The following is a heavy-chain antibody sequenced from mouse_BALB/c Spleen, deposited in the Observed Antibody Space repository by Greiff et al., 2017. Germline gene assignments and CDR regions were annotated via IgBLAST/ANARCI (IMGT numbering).Heavy chain of an antibody. Sequence: ESGPGLVKPSQSLSLTCTVTGYSITSDYAWNWIRQFPGNKLEWMGYISYSGSTSYNPSLKSRISITRDTSKNQFFLQLNSVTTEDTATYYCAREGGDYGYHWYFDVWGAGTTVTVSS. V-gene: IGHV3-2*02. D-gene: IGHD1-2*01. CDR1: GYSITSDYA. J-gene: IGHJ1*01. CDR2: ISYSGST. CDR3: AREGGDYGYHWYFDV.